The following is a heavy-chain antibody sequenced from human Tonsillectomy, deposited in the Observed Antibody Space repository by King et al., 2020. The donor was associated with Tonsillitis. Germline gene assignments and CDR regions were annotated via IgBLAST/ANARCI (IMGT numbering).Heavy chain of an antibody. CDR2: IAFDGSNK. J-gene: IGHJ6*02. D-gene: IGHD3-10*01. CDR1: GFTFSSYG. Sequence: VQLVESGGGGVQPGRSLRLSCAASGFTFSSYGMHWGRQAPGQGLEWVAGIAFDGSNKNYADSVKGRFTNSRDNSKKTLYLQMNNLRAEDTPVYYCAKGFRWFAFTVYYGMDVWGQGTTVTVSS. V-gene: IGHV3-30*18. CDR3: AKGFRWFAFTVYYGMDV.